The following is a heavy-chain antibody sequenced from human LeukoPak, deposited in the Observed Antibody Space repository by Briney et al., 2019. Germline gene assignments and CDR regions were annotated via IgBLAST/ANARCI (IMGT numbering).Heavy chain of an antibody. CDR2: IIPIFGTA. CDR1: GGTFSSYA. CDR3: ARVLTVTDAFDI. D-gene: IGHD2-8*01. Sequence: ASVKVSCKASGGTFSSYAISWVRQAPGQGLEWMGGIIPIFGTANYAQKFQGRVTITADESTSTAYMELSSLRSEDTAVYYCARVLTVTDAFDIWGQGTMVTVSS. J-gene: IGHJ3*02. V-gene: IGHV1-69*01.